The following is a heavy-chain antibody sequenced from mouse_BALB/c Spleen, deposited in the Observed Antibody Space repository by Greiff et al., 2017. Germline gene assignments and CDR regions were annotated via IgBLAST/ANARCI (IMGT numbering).Heavy chain of an antibody. CDR1: GYTFTSYW. V-gene: IGHV1S81*02. D-gene: IGHD3-2*02. Sequence: QVQLQQPGAELVKPGASVKLSCKASGYTFTSYWMHWVKQRPGQGLEWIGEINPSNGRTNYNEKFKSKATLTVDKSSSTAYMQLSSLTSEDSAVYYCAKAYVYYAMDYWGQGTSVTVSA. CDR3: AKAYVYYAMDY. J-gene: IGHJ4*01. CDR2: INPSNGRT.